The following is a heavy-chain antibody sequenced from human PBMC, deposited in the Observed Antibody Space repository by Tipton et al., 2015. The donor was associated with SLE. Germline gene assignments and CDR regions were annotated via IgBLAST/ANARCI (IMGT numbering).Heavy chain of an antibody. V-gene: IGHV4-39*07. J-gene: IGHJ5*02. CDR2: IYYTGTTT. CDR1: GGSVSSSSKY. CDR3: ARLHGYSYGLNWFDP. Sequence: TLSLTCTASGGSVSSSSKYWAWIRQPPGKGLEWIGSIYYTGTTTYYNSFLKSRVTMSVDTSKNQFSLRLTSVVAADTAVYYCARLHGYSYGLNWFDPWGQGTLISVSS. D-gene: IGHD5-18*01.